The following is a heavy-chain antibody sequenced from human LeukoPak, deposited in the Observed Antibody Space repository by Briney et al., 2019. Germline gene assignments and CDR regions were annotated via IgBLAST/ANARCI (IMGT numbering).Heavy chain of an antibody. CDR3: ARGYCGGDCPFDY. CDR1: GYTFTNYA. CDR2: IIPILGIA. D-gene: IGHD2-21*02. V-gene: IGHV1-69*04. J-gene: IGHJ4*02. Sequence: SVKVSCKASGYTFTNYAISWVRQAPGQGLEWMGRIIPILGIANYAQKFQGRVTITADKSTSTAYMELSSLRSEDTAVYYCARGYCGGDCPFDYWGQGTLVTVSS.